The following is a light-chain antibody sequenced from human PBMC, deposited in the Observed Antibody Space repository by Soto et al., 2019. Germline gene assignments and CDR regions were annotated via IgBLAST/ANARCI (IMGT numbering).Light chain of an antibody. CDR2: DVS. CDR1: SSEVGAYTC. CDR3: SSYTSSSTHV. J-gene: IGLJ1*01. Sequence: QSALTQPASVSGSPGQSITISCTGTSSEVGAYTCVSWYQQHPDKVPKLMIFDVSRRPSGVSDRFYGPKSGNADSLTISGLQPEDEADYYCSSYTSSSTHVFGSGTKLTVL. V-gene: IGLV2-14*03.